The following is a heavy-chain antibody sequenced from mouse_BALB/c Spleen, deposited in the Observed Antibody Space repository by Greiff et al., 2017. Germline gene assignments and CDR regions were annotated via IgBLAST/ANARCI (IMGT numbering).Heavy chain of an antibody. CDR3: ASLGYYYGSSDD. CDR1: GFSLTSYG. D-gene: IGHD1-1*01. Sequence: VQLQQSGPGLVQPSQSLSITCPVSGFSLTSYGVHWVRQSPGKGLEWLGVIWSGGSTDYNAAFISRLSISKDNSKSQVFFKMNSLQANDTAIYYCASLGYYYGSSDDGGQGTTLTVSA. J-gene: IGHJ2*01. V-gene: IGHV2-2*02. CDR2: IWSGGST.